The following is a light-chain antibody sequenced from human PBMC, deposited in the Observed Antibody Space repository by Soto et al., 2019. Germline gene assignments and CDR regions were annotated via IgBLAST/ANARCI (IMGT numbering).Light chain of an antibody. Sequence: EIVLTQSPATLSLSPGERATLSCRASQSVSSYLAWYQQKPGQAPRLLIYDASNRATGIPARFSGSGSGTDFTLPISSLEPEDFAVYYCQQRRNWPLTFGGGTKVEIK. CDR1: QSVSSY. V-gene: IGKV3-11*01. J-gene: IGKJ4*01. CDR2: DAS. CDR3: QQRRNWPLT.